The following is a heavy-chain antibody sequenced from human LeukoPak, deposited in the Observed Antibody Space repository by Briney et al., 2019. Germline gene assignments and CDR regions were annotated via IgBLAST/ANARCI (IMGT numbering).Heavy chain of an antibody. V-gene: IGHV4-34*01. CDR1: GGSFSGYY. CDR2: INQSGSP. CDR3: ARVIGDVSGYYVDY. D-gene: IGHD3-22*01. Sequence: SETLSLTCAVYGGSFSGYYWSWIRQPPGKGLEWIGEINQSGSPNYNPSLKSRIAISVDTSKNQFSLKLRSVTAADTAVIYCARVIGDVSGYYVDYWGQGALVTVSS. J-gene: IGHJ4*02.